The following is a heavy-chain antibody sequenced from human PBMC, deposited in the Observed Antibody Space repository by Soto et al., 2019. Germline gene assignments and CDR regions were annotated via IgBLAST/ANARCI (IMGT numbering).Heavy chain of an antibody. V-gene: IGHV4-34*01. Sequence: SETLSLTCAVYGVSFSGYYWSWIRQPPGKGLEWIGEINHSGSTNYNPSLKSRVTISVDTSKNQFSLKLSSVTAADTAVYYCARGKLGWRSPTPEPIVHGNYYGMDVWGQGTTVTV. J-gene: IGHJ6*02. CDR2: INHSGST. CDR3: ARGKLGWRSPTPEPIVHGNYYGMDV. CDR1: GVSFSGYY. D-gene: IGHD2-8*01.